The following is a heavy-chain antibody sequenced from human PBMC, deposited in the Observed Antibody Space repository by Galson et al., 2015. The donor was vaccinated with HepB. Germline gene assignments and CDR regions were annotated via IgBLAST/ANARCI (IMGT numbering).Heavy chain of an antibody. J-gene: IGHJ4*02. CDR2: IDPSDGYT. CDR1: GYSFTSFW. V-gene: IGHV5-10-1*01. CDR3: ASRQYYFRSGAWQHVSDV. D-gene: IGHD3-10*01. Sequence: QSGAEVKKPGESLRISCQASGYSFTSFWISWVRQMPGKGLEWMGRIDPSDGYTNYSPSFQGRVTISVDKSITTVSLQWSSVKASDTAVYYCASRQYYFRSGAWQHVSDVWGQGTRVSVSS.